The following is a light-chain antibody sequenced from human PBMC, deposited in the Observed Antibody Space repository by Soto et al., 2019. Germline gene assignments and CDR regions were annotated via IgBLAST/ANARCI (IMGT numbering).Light chain of an antibody. Sequence: QSALTQPASVSGSPGQSISISCTGTSSDVCGYNYVSWYQQYPGKAPKLMIYDVSNRPSGVSNRFSGSKSGNTASLTISGLQAEDEADYYCSSYTSSSTRVFGGGTKLTVL. CDR3: SSYTSSSTRV. J-gene: IGLJ2*01. CDR1: SSDVCGYNY. CDR2: DVS. V-gene: IGLV2-14*01.